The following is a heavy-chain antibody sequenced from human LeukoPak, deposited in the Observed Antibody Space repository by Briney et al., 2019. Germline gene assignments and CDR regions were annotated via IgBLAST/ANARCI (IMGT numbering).Heavy chain of an antibody. CDR1: GGSISSGGYY. J-gene: IGHJ6*02. CDR3: ARDQVVPAAIGYYYGMDV. CDR2: IYYSGST. V-gene: IGHV4-31*03. Sequence: SETLSLTCTVPGGSISSGGYYWSWIRQHPGKGLEWIGYIYYSGSTYYNPSLKSRVTISVDTSKNQFSLKLSSVTAADTAVYYCARDQVVPAAIGYYYGMDVWGQGTTVTVSS. D-gene: IGHD2-2*01.